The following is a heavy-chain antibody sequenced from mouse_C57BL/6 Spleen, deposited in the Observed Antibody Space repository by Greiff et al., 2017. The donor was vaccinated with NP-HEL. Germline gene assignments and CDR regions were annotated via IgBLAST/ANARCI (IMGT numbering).Heavy chain of an antibody. CDR1: GYTFTSYW. D-gene: IGHD2-5*01. J-gene: IGHJ3*01. CDR2: IDPNSGGT. Sequence: QVQLKQPGAELVKPGASVKLSCKASGYTFTSYWMHWVKQRPGRGLEWIGRIDPNSGGTKYNEKFKSKATLTVDKPSSTAYMQLSSLTSEDSAVYYCARDYYSNPFAYWGQGTLVTVSA. CDR3: ARDYYSNPFAY. V-gene: IGHV1-72*01.